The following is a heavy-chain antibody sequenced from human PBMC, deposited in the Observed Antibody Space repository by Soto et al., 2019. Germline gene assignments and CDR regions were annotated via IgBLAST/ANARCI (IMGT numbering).Heavy chain of an antibody. CDR2: MNEDGGTT. V-gene: IGHV3-74*01. CDR3: ASDLSGRADV. Sequence: PGGSLRLSCAASGFSFSSYWMHWVRQVPGKGLVWVARMNEDGGTTDYADSVKGRFTISRDNAKNTLYLQMNSLRVEDTAVYYCASDLSGRADVQGQRTRGTVSS. D-gene: IGHD3-10*01. J-gene: IGHJ6*02. CDR1: GFSFSSYW.